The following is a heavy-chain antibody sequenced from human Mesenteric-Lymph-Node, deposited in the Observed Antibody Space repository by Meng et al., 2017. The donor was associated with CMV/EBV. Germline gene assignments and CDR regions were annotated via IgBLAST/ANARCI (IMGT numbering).Heavy chain of an antibody. CDR3: SKGLGARGSYWVDY. V-gene: IGHV3-23*01. J-gene: IGHJ4*02. Sequence: GESLKISCAASGFTFTTYAMSWVRQAPGKRLEWVAATTGSTAATYHADSVKGRFTISRDNSKNTLYLQMSSLRAEDTAVYYCSKGLGARGSYWVDYWGQGTLVTVSS. D-gene: IGHD3-10*01. CDR1: GFTFTTYA. CDR2: TTGSTAAT.